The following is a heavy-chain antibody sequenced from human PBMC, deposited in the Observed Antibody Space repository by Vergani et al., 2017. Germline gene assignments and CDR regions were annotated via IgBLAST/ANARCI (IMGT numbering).Heavy chain of an antibody. Sequence: QMQLVQSGPEVKKPGTSVKVSCKASGFTFTSSAMQWVRQARGQRLEWIGWIVVGSGNTNYAQKFQERVTITRDMSTSTAYLQWSSLKASDTAMYYCARHAGVGTYCGGDCYAHAFDIWGQGTMVTVSS. CDR3: ARHAGVGTYCGGDCYAHAFDI. V-gene: IGHV1-58*02. CDR1: GFTFTSSA. CDR2: IVVGSGNT. J-gene: IGHJ3*02. D-gene: IGHD2-21*02.